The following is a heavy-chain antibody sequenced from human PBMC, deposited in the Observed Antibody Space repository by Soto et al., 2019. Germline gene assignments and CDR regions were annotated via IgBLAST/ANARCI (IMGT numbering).Heavy chain of an antibody. V-gene: IGHV4-61*08. CDR2: ISHSGST. Sequence: SETLSLTCTVTGDAVTSAGYYWTWIRQSPGKGLEWIGYISHSGSTTYNPSLKTRVTISLDMPNHQYSLKLSSVTAADTAVYYCARERPDGSRLDPWGQGTLVTVSS. CDR1: GDAVTSAGYY. D-gene: IGHD6-13*01. CDR3: ARERPDGSRLDP. J-gene: IGHJ5*02.